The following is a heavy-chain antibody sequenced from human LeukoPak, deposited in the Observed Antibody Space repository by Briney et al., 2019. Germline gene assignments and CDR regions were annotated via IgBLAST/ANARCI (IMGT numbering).Heavy chain of an antibody. J-gene: IGHJ4*02. CDR3: ATDSPPIILGGQFY. V-gene: IGHV3-66*01. D-gene: IGHD1-20*01. CDR1: GVTVNSNY. Sequence: GGSLRLSCASSGVTVNSNYMTWVRQAPGKGLEWVAVLYTGGRTYYAESVKDRSAISTDNSKNTLYLHMDSLRDDDTAIYYCATDSPPIILGGQFYWGQGTLVTVSS. CDR2: LYTGGRT.